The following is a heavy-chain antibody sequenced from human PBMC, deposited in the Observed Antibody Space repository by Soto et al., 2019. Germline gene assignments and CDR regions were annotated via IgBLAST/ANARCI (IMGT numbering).Heavy chain of an antibody. Sequence: GGALRLSCAAPGFTFSDYYMSWIRQAPGGGLEWLSYMSSAYTHYADSVKGRFTISRDTSNNTLYLQMDSLRAEDTAIYYCAREGPRFAPQGKYFFEHWGQGTLVPVSP. CDR3: AREGPRFAPQGKYFFEH. CDR2: MSSAYT. CDR1: GFTFSDYY. D-gene: IGHD3-3*01. J-gene: IGHJ4*02. V-gene: IGHV3-11*06.